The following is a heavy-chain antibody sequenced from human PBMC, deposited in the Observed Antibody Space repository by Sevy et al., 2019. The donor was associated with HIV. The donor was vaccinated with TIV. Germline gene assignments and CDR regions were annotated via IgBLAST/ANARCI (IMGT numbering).Heavy chain of an antibody. D-gene: IGHD5-18*01. CDR1: GFTFSSYA. V-gene: IGHV3-30-3*01. J-gene: IGHJ4*02. CDR3: ARDSYPCTAMVYYFDY. Sequence: GGSLRLSCAASGFTFSSYAMHWVRQAPGKGLEWVAVISYDGSNKYYADSVKGRFTISRDNSKNTLYLQMNSLRAEDTAVYYCARDSYPCTAMVYYFDYWGQGTLVTVSS. CDR2: ISYDGSNK.